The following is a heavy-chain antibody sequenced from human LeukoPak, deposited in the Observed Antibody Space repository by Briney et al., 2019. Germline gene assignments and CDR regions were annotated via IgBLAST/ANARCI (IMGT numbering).Heavy chain of an antibody. CDR2: INPNSGGT. CDR3: ARDAGYCSSTSCQGGWFDP. J-gene: IGHJ5*02. Sequence: EASVKVSCKASGYTFTGYYMHWVRQAPGQGLEWMGWINPNSGGTNYAQKFQGRVTMTRDTSTSTAYMELSRLRSDDTAVYYCARDAGYCSSTSCQGGWFDPWGQGTLVTVSS. D-gene: IGHD2-2*01. CDR1: GYTFTGYY. V-gene: IGHV1-2*02.